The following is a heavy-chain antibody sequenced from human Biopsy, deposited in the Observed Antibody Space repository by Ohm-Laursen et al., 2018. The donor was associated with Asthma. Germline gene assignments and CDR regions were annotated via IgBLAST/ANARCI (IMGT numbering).Heavy chain of an antibody. Sequence: TLSLTCTVSGGSINSSTWWSWVRQPPGKGLEGIGEFFHAGSTNSGPSHKSRVTISVDRSKNQFSLNLSAVTAADAAVYYCATLRVYCRGANCFFFNYWGQGTLVTVSS. CDR3: ATLRVYCRGANCFFFNY. J-gene: IGHJ4*02. V-gene: IGHV4-4*02. D-gene: IGHD2-2*01. CDR2: FFHAGST. CDR1: GGSINSSTW.